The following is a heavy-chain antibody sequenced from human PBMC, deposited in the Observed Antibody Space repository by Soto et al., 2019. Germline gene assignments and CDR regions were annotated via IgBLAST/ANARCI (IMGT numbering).Heavy chain of an antibody. CDR1: GFTFSSYS. Sequence: PGGSLRLSCAASGFTFSSYSMNWVRQAPGKGLEWVSYISSSSSTIYYADSVKGRFTISRDNAKNSLYLQMYSLRAEDTAVYYCARDLGSSWYPEYFQHWGQGTLVTVSS. CDR3: ARDLGSSWYPEYFQH. CDR2: ISSSSSTI. J-gene: IGHJ1*01. V-gene: IGHV3-48*01. D-gene: IGHD6-13*01.